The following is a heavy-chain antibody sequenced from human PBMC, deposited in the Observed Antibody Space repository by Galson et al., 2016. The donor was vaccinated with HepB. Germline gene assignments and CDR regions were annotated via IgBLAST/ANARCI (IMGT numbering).Heavy chain of an antibody. Sequence: SETLSLTCTVSGGSIRSSSYYWGWIRQTPGRGLQWIGNIYYRGSTYYNPSLKSRVTISVDTSKEQFSLKLNSVTAADTAVYYCARQHCINTNCYRGYGYWGQGTLVTVSS. J-gene: IGHJ4*02. CDR1: GGSIRSSSYY. D-gene: IGHD2-2*02. CDR3: ARQHCINTNCYRGYGY. V-gene: IGHV4-39*01. CDR2: IYYRGST.